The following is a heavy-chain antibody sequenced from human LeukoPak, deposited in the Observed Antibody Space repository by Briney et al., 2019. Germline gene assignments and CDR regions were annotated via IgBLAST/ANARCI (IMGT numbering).Heavy chain of an antibody. Sequence: SETPSLTCTVSGGSISSYYWSWIRQPPGKGLEWIGYIYYSGSTDYNPSLKSRVTISVDTSKNQFSLKLSSVTAADTAVYYCARVDTAMVRPTNWFDPWGQGTLVTVSS. CDR3: ARVDTAMVRPTNWFDP. CDR2: IYYSGST. J-gene: IGHJ5*02. V-gene: IGHV4-59*01. CDR1: GGSISSYY. D-gene: IGHD5-18*01.